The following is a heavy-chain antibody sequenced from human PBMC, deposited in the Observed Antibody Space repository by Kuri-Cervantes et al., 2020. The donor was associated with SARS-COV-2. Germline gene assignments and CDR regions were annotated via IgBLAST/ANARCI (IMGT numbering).Heavy chain of an antibody. J-gene: IGHJ3*02. CDR1: GYSFTSYW. V-gene: IGHV5-51*01. Sequence: KVSCKGSGYSFTSYWIGWVRQMPGKGLEWMGIIYPGDSDTRYSPSFQGQVTISADKSISTAYLQWSGLKASDTAMYYCARQPHDYGAPDDAFDIWGQGTMVTVSS. CDR3: ARQPHDYGAPDDAFDI. D-gene: IGHD4-17*01. CDR2: IYPGDSDT.